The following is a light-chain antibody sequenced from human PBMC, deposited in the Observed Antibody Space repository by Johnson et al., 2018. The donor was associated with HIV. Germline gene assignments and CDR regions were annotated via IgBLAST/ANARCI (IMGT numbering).Light chain of an antibody. J-gene: IGLJ1*01. CDR2: DNN. Sequence: QSVLTQPPSVSAAPGQKVTISCSGSSSNIGNNYVSWYQQLPGTAPKLLIYDNNKRPSGIPDRFSGSKSGTSATLGITGLQTGDEADYYCGTWDSSLSAAVFGTGIKVTVL. CDR1: SSNIGNNY. V-gene: IGLV1-51*01. CDR3: GTWDSSLSAAV.